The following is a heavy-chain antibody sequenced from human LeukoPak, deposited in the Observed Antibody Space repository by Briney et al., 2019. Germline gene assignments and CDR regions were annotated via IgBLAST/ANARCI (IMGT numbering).Heavy chain of an antibody. Sequence: GRSLRLSCAASGFTFDDYAMHWVRQAPGKGLEWVSGISWNSGSISYADSVKGRFTISRDNAKNSLYLQMNSLRAEDTALYYCASGGVIVSWGQGTLVTVSS. CDR3: ASGGVIVS. V-gene: IGHV3-9*01. CDR1: GFTFDDYA. D-gene: IGHD3-16*02. J-gene: IGHJ4*02. CDR2: ISWNSGSI.